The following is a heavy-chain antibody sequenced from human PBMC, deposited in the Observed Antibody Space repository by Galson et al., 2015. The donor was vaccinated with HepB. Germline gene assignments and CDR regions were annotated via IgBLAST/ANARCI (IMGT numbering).Heavy chain of an antibody. CDR2: ISSGSSYM. D-gene: IGHD2-2*01. J-gene: IGHJ1*01. CDR1: GFTFSSFS. CDR3: LTGPGNSGDYSTSWFEYVHL. Sequence: SLRLSCAVSGFTFSSFSMNWVRQAPGKGLEWVSSISSGSSYMYYIDSVKGRFTISRDNAMNTVWLQMNSLRADDTAVYYCLTGPGNSGDYSTSWFEYVHLWGQGTLVTVSS. V-gene: IGHV3-21*03.